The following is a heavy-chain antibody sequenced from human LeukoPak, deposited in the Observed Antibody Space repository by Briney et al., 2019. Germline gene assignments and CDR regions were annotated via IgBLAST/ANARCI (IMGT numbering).Heavy chain of an antibody. J-gene: IGHJ3*02. CDR2: VSSSSNYI. CDR3: ARGFNGFDI. Sequence: GGSLRLSCAASGFTFSSYNMNWVRQAPGKGLEWVSSVSSSSNYIYYADSVKGRFTISRDDAKNSLYLQMNSLRADDTAVYYCARGFNGFDIWGQGTMVTVSS. CDR1: GFTFSSYN. V-gene: IGHV3-21*01.